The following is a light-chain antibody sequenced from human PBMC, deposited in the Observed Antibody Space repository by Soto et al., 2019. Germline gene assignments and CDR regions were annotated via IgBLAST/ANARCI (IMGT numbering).Light chain of an antibody. CDR3: SSYTSTTTLYV. CDR1: SSDVGGYNY. Sequence: SALTQPASVSGSPGQSITIPCTGTSSDVGGYNYVSWYQQHPGKAPKLIIYEVSNRPSGVSNRFSGSKSGDTASLTISGLHAEDEADYFCSSYTSTTTLYVFGTGTKVTVL. J-gene: IGLJ1*01. V-gene: IGLV2-14*01. CDR2: EVS.